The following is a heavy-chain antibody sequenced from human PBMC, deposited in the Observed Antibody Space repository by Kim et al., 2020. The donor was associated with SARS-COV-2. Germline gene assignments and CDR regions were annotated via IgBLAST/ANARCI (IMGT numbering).Heavy chain of an antibody. CDR3: ASARWGIRGWFDP. D-gene: IGHD3-16*01. Sequence: AQKFQGRVTMTRDTSISTAYMELSRLRSDDTAVYYCASARWGIRGWFDPWGQGTLVTVSS. V-gene: IGHV1-2*02. J-gene: IGHJ5*02.